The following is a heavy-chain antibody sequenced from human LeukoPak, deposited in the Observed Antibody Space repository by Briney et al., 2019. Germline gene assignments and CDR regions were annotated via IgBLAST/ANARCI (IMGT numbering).Heavy chain of an antibody. CDR1: GFTFSSYT. CDR2: ISSSSSYI. V-gene: IGHV3-21*01. D-gene: IGHD3-22*01. CDR3: ARASYYYDSSGYTDY. J-gene: IGHJ4*02. Sequence: GGSLRLSCAASGFTFSSYTMSWVRQAPGKGLEWVSAISSSSSYIYYADSVKGRFTISRDNAKNSLYLQMNSLRAEDTAVYDCARASYYYDSSGYTDYWGQGTLVTVSS.